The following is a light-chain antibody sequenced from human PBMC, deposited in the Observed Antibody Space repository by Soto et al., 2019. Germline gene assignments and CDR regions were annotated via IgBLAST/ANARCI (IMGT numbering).Light chain of an antibody. CDR3: AAWDDSLSGHVV. CDR1: SSDIGTNY. CDR2: RNN. J-gene: IGLJ2*01. Sequence: QPVLTQPPSASGTPGQRVTMSCSGSSSDIGTNYVYWYQQRPGTAPELLIYRNNQRPSGVPDRFSGSKSGTSASLAISGLQSEDEADYYCAAWDDSLSGHVVFGGGTKLTVL. V-gene: IGLV1-47*01.